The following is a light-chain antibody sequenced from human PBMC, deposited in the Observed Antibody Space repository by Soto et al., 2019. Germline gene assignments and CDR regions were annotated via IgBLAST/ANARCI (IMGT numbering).Light chain of an antibody. Sequence: QSVLTQPASVSGSPGQSITISCTGTSSDVGSYNLVSWYQQHPGKAPKLMIYEGSKRPSGVSNRFSGSKSGNTASLTISGLQAEDEADYYCCSCAGSSTNVFGTGTKVTVL. CDR3: CSCAGSSTNV. CDR2: EGS. CDR1: SSDVGSYNL. V-gene: IGLV2-23*01. J-gene: IGLJ1*01.